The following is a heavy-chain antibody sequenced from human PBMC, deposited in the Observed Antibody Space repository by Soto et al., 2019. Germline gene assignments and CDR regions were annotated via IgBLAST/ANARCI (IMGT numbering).Heavy chain of an antibody. J-gene: IGHJ4*02. CDR1: GFIFSSDW. D-gene: IGHD6-6*01. V-gene: IGHV3-74*01. CDR2: INTDGSAT. Sequence: EVQLVESGGGLAQPGGSLRLSCAASGFIFSSDWMHWVRQAPGKGLVWVSRINTDGSATTYADSVKGRFTISRDNAKNMVYLQMNSLTAEDTAVYYCVRDRPGGKYYFDYWGQGNMVTVSS. CDR3: VRDRPGGKYYFDY.